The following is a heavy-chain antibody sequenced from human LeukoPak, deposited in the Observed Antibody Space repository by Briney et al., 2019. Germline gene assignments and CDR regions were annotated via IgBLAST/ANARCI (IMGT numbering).Heavy chain of an antibody. Sequence: PGGSLRLSCAASGFTVSSYYMTWVRQAPGKGLEWVSVIYSGGSTYYADSVKGRVAISRDNSKHTVFLQMNSQSAADTHLYYCAGSYSIHLFGMDVWGQGATVTVSS. CDR2: IYSGGST. CDR1: GFTVSSYY. V-gene: IGHV3-66*01. J-gene: IGHJ6*02. CDR3: AGSYSIHLFGMDV. D-gene: IGHD4-11*01.